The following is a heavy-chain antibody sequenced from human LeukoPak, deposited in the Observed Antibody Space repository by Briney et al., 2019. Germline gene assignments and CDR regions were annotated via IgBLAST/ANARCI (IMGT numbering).Heavy chain of an antibody. CDR1: GGSIGSYY. V-gene: IGHV4-59*08. D-gene: IGHD4-17*01. J-gene: IGHJ3*01. CDR3: ARQRDYADYLDAFDV. CDR2: IYHSGTT. Sequence: PSGTLSLTCTVSGGSIGSYYWSWIWQPPGKGLECIGYIYHSGTTNYNPSLKSRVTISVDTSKNQFSLKLTSVTAADTAIYYCARQRDYADYLDAFDVWGQGTMVTVSS.